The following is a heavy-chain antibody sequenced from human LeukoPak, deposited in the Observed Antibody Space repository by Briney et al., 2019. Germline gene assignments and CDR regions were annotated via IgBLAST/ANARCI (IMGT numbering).Heavy chain of an antibody. CDR1: GGSISSYY. CDR3: ARHAGLSYGFDY. D-gene: IGHD5-18*01. J-gene: IGHJ4*02. CDR2: IYNSGST. V-gene: IGHV4-59*08. Sequence: SETLSLTRTVSGGSISSYYWSWIRQPPGKGLEWIGYIYNSGSTNYNPSLKSRATISVDTSKNQFSLKLSSVTAADTAVYYCARHAGLSYGFDYWGQGTLVAVFS.